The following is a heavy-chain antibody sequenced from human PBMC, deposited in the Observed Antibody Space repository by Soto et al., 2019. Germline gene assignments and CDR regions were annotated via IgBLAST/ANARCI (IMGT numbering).Heavy chain of an antibody. D-gene: IGHD4-4*01. V-gene: IGHV1-46*03. CDR2: INPNGGST. CDR1: GYTFTNYY. J-gene: IGHJ3*01. Sequence: QVQLVQSGAEVKKPGASVRVSCKASGYTFTNYYIDWVRQAPGQGLEWMGIINPNGGSTTYVQKFQGMVTLTRETATRTVYMEVSMLRSEDTAVYYCAMAAWTTVTNRLNDVFDVWGQGTMVTVSS. CDR3: AMAAWTTVTNRLNDVFDV.